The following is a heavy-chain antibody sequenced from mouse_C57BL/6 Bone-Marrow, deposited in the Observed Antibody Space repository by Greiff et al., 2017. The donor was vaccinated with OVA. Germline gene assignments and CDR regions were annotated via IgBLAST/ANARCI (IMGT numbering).Heavy chain of an antibody. CDR3: ASPLHEDFDY. V-gene: IGHV1-26*01. CDR2: INPNNGGT. CDR1: GYTFTDYY. Sequence: VQLQQSGPELVKPGASVKISCKASGYTFTDYYMNWVKQSHGKSLEWIGDINPNNGGTSYNQKFKGKATLTVDKSSSTAYMELRSLTSEDSAVYYCASPLHEDFDYWGQGTTLTVSS. J-gene: IGHJ2*01.